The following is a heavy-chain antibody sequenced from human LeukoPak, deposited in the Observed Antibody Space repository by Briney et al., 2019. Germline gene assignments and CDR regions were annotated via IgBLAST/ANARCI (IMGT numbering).Heavy chain of an antibody. CDR2: ISAYNGNT. CDR1: GYTFTSYG. J-gene: IGHJ4*02. CDR3: ARRYCSGGSCYVDFDY. V-gene: IGHV1-18*01. D-gene: IGHD2-15*01. Sequence: ASVKVSCKASGYTFTSYGISWVRQAPGQGLEWMGWISAYNGNTNCAQKLQGRVTMTTDTSTSTAYMELRSLRSDDTAVYYCARRYCSGGSCYVDFDYWGQGTLVTVSS.